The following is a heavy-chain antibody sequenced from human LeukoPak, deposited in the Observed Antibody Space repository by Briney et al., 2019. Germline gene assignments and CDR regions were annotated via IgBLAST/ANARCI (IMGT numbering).Heavy chain of an antibody. J-gene: IGHJ3*02. CDR1: GGSISSYY. Sequence: PSETLSLTCTVSGGSISSYYWSWIRQPPGKGLEWIGYIYYSGSTNYNPSLKSRVTISVDTSKNQFSLKLSSVTAADTAVYYCARALSPYGDYVNDAFDIWGQGTMVTVSS. CDR3: ARALSPYGDYVNDAFDI. CDR2: IYYSGST. D-gene: IGHD4-17*01. V-gene: IGHV4-59*01.